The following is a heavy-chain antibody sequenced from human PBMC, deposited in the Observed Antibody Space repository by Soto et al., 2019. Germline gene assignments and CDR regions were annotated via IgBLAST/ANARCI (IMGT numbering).Heavy chain of an antibody. CDR1: GGSFSGYY. V-gene: IGHV4-34*01. CDR2: INHSGST. D-gene: IGHD3-10*01. CDR3: ARGNGMVRGVILYWFDP. J-gene: IGHJ5*02. Sequence: SETLSLTCAVYGGSFSGYYWSWIRQPPGKGLEWIGEINHSGSTNYNPSLKSRVTISVDTSKNQFSLKLSSVTAADTAVYYCARGNGMVRGVILYWFDPWGQGTLVTVSS.